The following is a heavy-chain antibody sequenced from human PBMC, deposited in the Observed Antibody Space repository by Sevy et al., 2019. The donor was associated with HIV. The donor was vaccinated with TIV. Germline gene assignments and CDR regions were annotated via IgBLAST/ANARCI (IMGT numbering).Heavy chain of an antibody. CDR3: ASGTGPVSYYYYYGMDV. CDR1: GYTFTGYY. D-gene: IGHD3-9*01. J-gene: IGHJ6*02. Sequence: ASVQVSCKASGYTFTGYYMHWVRQAPVQGLEWIGWINPNSGGTNYGQRFQGRVTMTRDTSISTAYMELSKLRSDDTAVYYCASGTGPVSYYYYYGMDVWGQGTTVPVSS. V-gene: IGHV1-2*02. CDR2: INPNSGGT.